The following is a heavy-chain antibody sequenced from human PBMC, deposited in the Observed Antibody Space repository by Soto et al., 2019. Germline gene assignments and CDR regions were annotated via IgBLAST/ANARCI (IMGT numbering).Heavy chain of an antibody. Sequence: PETLSLTCAVYGGSFSGYYWSWIRQPPGKGLEWIGEINHSGSTNYNPSLKSRVTISVDTSKNQFSLKLSSVTAADTAVYYCARVFKKPTYYYYMDVWGKGTTVTVSS. CDR2: INHSGST. CDR3: ARVFKKPTYYYYMDV. CDR1: GGSFSGYY. J-gene: IGHJ6*03. V-gene: IGHV4-34*01.